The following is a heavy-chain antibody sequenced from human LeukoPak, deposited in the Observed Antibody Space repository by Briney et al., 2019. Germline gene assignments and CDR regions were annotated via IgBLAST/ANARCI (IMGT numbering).Heavy chain of an antibody. CDR3: TRGSGRFEY. V-gene: IGHV3-49*04. J-gene: IGHJ4*02. D-gene: IGHD2-15*01. CDR1: GFTFGDFA. Sequence: PGRSLRLSCSPSGFTFGDFAMTWVRQAPGKGLGWVGIGRAKAYGATKEYAASVKGRFTISRDDSKSVAYLQMDNLKTEDTGIYYCTRGSGRFEYWGQGTRVTVSS. CDR2: GRAKAYGATK.